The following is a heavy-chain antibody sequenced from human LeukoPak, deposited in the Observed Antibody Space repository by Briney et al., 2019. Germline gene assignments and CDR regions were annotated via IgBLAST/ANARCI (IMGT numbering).Heavy chain of an antibody. CDR3: AKVKGDSSGYSDDYYFDY. CDR2: IIPIFGTA. D-gene: IGHD3-22*01. J-gene: IGHJ4*02. CDR1: GGTFSSYA. Sequence: SVKVSCKASGGTFSSYAISWVRQAPGQGLEWMGGIIPIFGTANYAQKFQGRVTMTTDTSTSTAYMELRSLRSDDTAVYYCAKVKGDSSGYSDDYYFDYWGQGTLVTVSS. V-gene: IGHV1-69*05.